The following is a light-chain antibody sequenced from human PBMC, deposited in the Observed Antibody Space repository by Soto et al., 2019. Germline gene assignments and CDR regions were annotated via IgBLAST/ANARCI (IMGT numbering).Light chain of an antibody. CDR2: SNT. V-gene: IGLV1-40*01. Sequence: QSVLTQPPSVSGTLGQRVTISCTGSSSNIGAGYDVKWYQQLPGTAPKLLIHSNTNRPSGVPDRFSASKSGTSASLAITGLQAEDEADYHCQSYDRSLSGVIFGGGTQLTVL. J-gene: IGLJ7*01. CDR3: QSYDRSLSGVI. CDR1: SSNIGAGYD.